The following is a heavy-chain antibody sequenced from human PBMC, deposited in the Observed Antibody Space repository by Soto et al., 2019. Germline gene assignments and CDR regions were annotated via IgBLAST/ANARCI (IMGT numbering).Heavy chain of an antibody. CDR1: GYTFTSHG. J-gene: IGHJ4*02. CDR2: MHTNTDNT. Sequence: GASVKVSCKASGYTFTSHGINWVRQASGQGLEWVGWMHTNTDNTGYAQKFQGRLTMTRNTSISTAYMELSSLTSEDTAVYYCARGSYAIDYWGQGIPVTVSS. CDR3: ARGSYAIDY. V-gene: IGHV1-8*01. D-gene: IGHD1-26*01.